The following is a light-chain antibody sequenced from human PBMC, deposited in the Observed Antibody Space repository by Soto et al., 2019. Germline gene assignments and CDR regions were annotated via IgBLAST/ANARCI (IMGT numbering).Light chain of an antibody. Sequence: DIQMTQSPSSLSASVGDRVTISCRASQGIIDYLAWYQQKPGKPPKLLIYAASTLQSGVPSRFSGSGSGTDLTLTISGLQPEDVATYFCQKYNSAPQTFGPGTKVEIK. V-gene: IGKV1-27*01. CDR2: AAS. CDR3: QKYNSAPQT. J-gene: IGKJ1*01. CDR1: QGIIDY.